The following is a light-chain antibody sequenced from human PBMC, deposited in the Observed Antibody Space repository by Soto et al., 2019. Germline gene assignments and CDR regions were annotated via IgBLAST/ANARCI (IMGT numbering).Light chain of an antibody. Sequence: DVQLTQSPSFLSASVGDRVTITCRTSQAMTGYLACDQQSPGRAPRFLIYAASTLHSGVPSRVSGSGSGTDFTLTSSRLHPEDFATYYCHQLNSYPLTVGGGTKVEIK. J-gene: IGKJ4*01. V-gene: IGKV1-9*01. CDR1: QAMTGY. CDR2: AAS. CDR3: HQLNSYPLT.